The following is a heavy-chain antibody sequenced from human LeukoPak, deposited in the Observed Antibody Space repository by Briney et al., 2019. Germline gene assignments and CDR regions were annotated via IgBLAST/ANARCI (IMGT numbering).Heavy chain of an antibody. CDR3: ARESYDSSGYHY. J-gene: IGHJ4*02. Sequence: GGSLRLSCAASGFTFSSYAMHLVRQAPGKGLEWVAVISYDGSNKYYADSVKGRFTISRDNSKNTLYLQMNSLRAEDTAVYYCARESYDSSGYHYWGQGTLVTVSS. CDR1: GFTFSSYA. D-gene: IGHD3-22*01. CDR2: ISYDGSNK. V-gene: IGHV3-30-3*01.